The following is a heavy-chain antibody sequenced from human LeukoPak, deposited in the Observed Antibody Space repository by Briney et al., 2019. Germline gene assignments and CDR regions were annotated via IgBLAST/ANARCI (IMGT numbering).Heavy chain of an antibody. CDR3: ARVGFTSFDY. D-gene: IGHD1-26*01. CDR1: GGSISSSSYY. V-gene: IGHV4-39*07. CDR2: IYHSGST. Sequence: PSETLSLTCTVSGGSISSSSYYWGWIRQPPGKGLEWIGSIYHSGSTYYNPSLKSRVTISVDTSKNQFSLKLSSVTAADTAVYYCARVGFTSFDYWGQGTLVTVSS. J-gene: IGHJ4*02.